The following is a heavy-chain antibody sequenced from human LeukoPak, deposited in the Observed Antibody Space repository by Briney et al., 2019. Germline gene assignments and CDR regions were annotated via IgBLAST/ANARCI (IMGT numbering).Heavy chain of an antibody. J-gene: IGHJ3*02. D-gene: IGHD3-9*01. CDR2: IWYDGSNK. Sequence: GGSLRLSCAASGFTFSSYGMHWVRQAPGKGLEWVAVIWYDGSNKYYADSVKGRFTISRDNSKNTLYLQMNSLRAEDTAVYYCARENILTGYYTHAFDIWGQGTMVAVSS. CDR1: GFTFSSYG. CDR3: ARENILTGYYTHAFDI. V-gene: IGHV3-33*01.